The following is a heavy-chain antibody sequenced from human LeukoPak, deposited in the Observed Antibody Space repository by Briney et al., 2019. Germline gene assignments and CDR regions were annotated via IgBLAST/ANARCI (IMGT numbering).Heavy chain of an antibody. D-gene: IGHD6-13*01. V-gene: IGHV5-51*04. CDR1: GYSFTSYW. Sequence: GESLKISCKGSGYSFTSYWIGWVRQTPGKGLEWMGIIYPGDSDTRYSPSFQGQVTVPADKPISTAHLQWSSPKASDTAMYYCARYIAATGTSQTVYYFDYWGQGTLVTVSS. J-gene: IGHJ4*02. CDR2: IYPGDSDT. CDR3: ARYIAATGTSQTVYYFDY.